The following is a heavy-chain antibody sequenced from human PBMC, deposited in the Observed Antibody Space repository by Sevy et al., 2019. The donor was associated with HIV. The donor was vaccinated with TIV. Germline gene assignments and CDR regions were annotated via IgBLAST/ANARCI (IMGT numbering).Heavy chain of an antibody. Sequence: SETLSLTCTVSGGSMNNYFWSWIRQPPGKGLEWIGYVYYSGSTNHNPSLKSRVTMSVDTSKKQFSLKMRSVTAADTAVYYGARESIGAIGDFDYWGQGTLVTVSS. J-gene: IGHJ4*02. CDR2: VYYSGST. V-gene: IGHV4-59*01. D-gene: IGHD6-13*01. CDR3: ARESIGAIGDFDY. CDR1: GGSMNNYF.